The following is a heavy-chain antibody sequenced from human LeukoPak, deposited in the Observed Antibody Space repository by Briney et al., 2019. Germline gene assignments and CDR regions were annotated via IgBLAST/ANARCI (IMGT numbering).Heavy chain of an antibody. CDR1: GFTFTSYA. CDR2: VDVSGGNT. V-gene: IGHV3-23*01. J-gene: IGHJ4*02. CDR3: ARGGQPKFDS. D-gene: IGHD4-23*01. Sequence: GGSLRLSCAASGFTFTSYAMTWVRQAPGKGLEWVSSVDVSGGNTYYADSVKGRFTISRDNSKNAMFLQMNSLRADDTAVYYCARGGQPKFDSWGQGTLVTVSS.